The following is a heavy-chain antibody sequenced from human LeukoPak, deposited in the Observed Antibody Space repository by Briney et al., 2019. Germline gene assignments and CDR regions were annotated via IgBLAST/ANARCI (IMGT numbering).Heavy chain of an antibody. CDR1: GYTFTSYY. Sequence: ASVKVSCKASGYTFTSYYMHWVRQAPGQGLEWMGIINPSGGSTSYAQKFQGRVTMTRDTSTSTVYMELSSLRSEDTAVYYCARVKGKYSGSYGAFDIWGQGTMVTVSS. J-gene: IGHJ3*02. CDR3: ARVKGKYSGSYGAFDI. V-gene: IGHV1-46*01. D-gene: IGHD1-26*01. CDR2: INPSGGST.